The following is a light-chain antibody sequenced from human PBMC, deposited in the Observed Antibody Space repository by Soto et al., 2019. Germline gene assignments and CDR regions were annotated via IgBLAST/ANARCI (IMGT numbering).Light chain of an antibody. CDR2: GAS. CDR1: QSVSSSF. Sequence: EIVLMQSPGTLSLSPGERATLSCMASQSVSSSFLSWYQQKPGQAPRLLIYGASSRATGIPDRFSGSGSGTDFTLTISRLEPEDFAVYYCHQYGSSPATFGQGTKVDNK. J-gene: IGKJ1*01. CDR3: HQYGSSPAT. V-gene: IGKV3-20*01.